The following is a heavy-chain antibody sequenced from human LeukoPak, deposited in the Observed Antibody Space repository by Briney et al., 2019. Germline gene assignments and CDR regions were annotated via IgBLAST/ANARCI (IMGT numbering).Heavy chain of an antibody. J-gene: IGHJ4*02. V-gene: IGHV1-18*01. CDR3: ARAATDYYDSSGYYPAD. Sequence: ASVKVSCKASGYTFTSYGISWVRQAPGQGLEWMGWISAYNGNTNYAQKLQGRVTMTTDPSTSTAYMELRSLRSDDTAVYYCARAATDYYDSSGYYPADWGQGTLVTVSS. CDR1: GYTFTSYG. D-gene: IGHD3-22*01. CDR2: ISAYNGNT.